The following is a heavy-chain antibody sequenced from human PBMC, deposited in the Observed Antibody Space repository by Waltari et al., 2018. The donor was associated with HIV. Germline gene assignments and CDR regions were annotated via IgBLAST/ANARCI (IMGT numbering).Heavy chain of an antibody. CDR3: ARDLSIAVAGSLNSFDY. Sequence: QLQLQESGPGLVKPSETLSLTCTVSGGSISSSSYYWGWIRPPPGKGREVVGRCYYRGSTYYNPSRKSGVTISVETSKNQVALRRSSVTAADTAVYYCARDLSIAVAGSLNSFDYWGQGTLVTVSS. CDR1: GGSISSSSYY. J-gene: IGHJ4*02. V-gene: IGHV4-39*07. D-gene: IGHD6-19*01. CDR2: CYYRGST.